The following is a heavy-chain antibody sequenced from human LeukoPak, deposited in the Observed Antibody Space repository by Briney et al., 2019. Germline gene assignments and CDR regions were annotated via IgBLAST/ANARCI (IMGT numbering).Heavy chain of an antibody. J-gene: IGHJ6*03. V-gene: IGHV1-2*06. CDR2: INPNSGGT. CDR1: GYTFTGYY. Sequence: VASVKVSCKASGYTFTGYYMHWVRQAPGQGLEWMGRINPNSGGTNYAQKFQGRVTMTRDTSVSTAYMELSRLRSDDTAVYYCARELPYEYYYYYYTDVWGKGTTVTVSS. CDR3: ARELPYEYYYYYYTDV. D-gene: IGHD3-22*01.